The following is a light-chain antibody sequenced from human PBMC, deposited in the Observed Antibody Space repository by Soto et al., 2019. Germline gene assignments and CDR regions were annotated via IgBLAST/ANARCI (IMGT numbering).Light chain of an antibody. CDR2: EVT. CDR3: SSYGGNNNYVI. Sequence: QSVLTQPPSASGSPGQSVTISCSGTSSDIGAYNYVSWYQQHPGKAPKLLISEVTKRPSGVPDRFSGSKSGNTASLTVSGLQGDDEADYYCSSYGGNNNYVIFGGGTKLTV. CDR1: SSDIGAYNY. J-gene: IGLJ2*01. V-gene: IGLV2-8*01.